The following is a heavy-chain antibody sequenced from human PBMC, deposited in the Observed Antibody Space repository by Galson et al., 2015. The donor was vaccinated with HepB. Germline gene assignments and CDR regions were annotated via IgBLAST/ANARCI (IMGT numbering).Heavy chain of an antibody. D-gene: IGHD3-22*01. CDR2: TYYRSKWYN. V-gene: IGHV6-1*01. J-gene: IGHJ5*02. CDR3: ATEYYYDSSGLVDWFDP. CDR1: GDRVSSTSAA. Sequence: CAISGDRVSSTSAAWNWIRQSPTRGLEWLGRTYYRSKWYNDYAVSVKSRITINPDTSKNQFSLQLNSVTPEDTAVYYCATEYYYDSSGLVDWFDPWGQGTLVTVSS.